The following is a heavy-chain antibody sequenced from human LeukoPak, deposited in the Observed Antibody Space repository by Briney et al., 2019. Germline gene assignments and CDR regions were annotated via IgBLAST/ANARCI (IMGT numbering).Heavy chain of an antibody. Sequence: GGSLRLSCAASGFTFSSYGMHWVRQASGKGLEWVAFIRYDGSNKYYADSVKGRFTISRDNSKNTLYLQMNSLRAEDTAVYYCAKDQGIGELLPDYWGQGTLVTVSS. CDR3: AKDQGIGELLPDY. CDR1: GFTFSSYG. V-gene: IGHV3-30*02. J-gene: IGHJ4*02. D-gene: IGHD3-10*01. CDR2: IRYDGSNK.